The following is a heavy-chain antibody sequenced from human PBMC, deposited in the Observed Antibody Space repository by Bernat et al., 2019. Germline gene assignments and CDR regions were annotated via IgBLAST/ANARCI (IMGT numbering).Heavy chain of an antibody. CDR2: ISSSNSSI. D-gene: IGHD1-1*01. CDR3: ANLPVGTTGTNFDY. V-gene: IGHV3-21*01. J-gene: IGHJ4*02. Sequence: EVQLVESGGGLVKPGGSLRLSCAASGFTFSSYSMNWVRQAPGTGLQWVSSISSSNSSIYYAATVKCRFTISRDNAKNSLYLQMNTLGAEDTAVYYCANLPVGTTGTNFDYWCQGTLVTVSS. CDR1: GFTFSSYS.